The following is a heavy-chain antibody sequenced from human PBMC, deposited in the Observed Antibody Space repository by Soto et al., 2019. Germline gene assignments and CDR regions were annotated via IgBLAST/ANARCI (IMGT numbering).Heavy chain of an antibody. D-gene: IGHD3-10*01. V-gene: IGHV3-30-3*01. J-gene: IGHJ4*02. CDR3: ARDPMGRYYGSGSYYFDY. CDR1: GFTFSSYA. Sequence: QVQLVESGGGVVQPGRSLRLSCAASGFTFSSYAMHWVRQAPGKGLEWVAVISYDGSNKYYADSVKGRFTISRDNFKNTLYLQMNSLGDEDTAVYYCARDPMGRYYGSGSYYFDYWGQGTLVTVSS. CDR2: ISYDGSNK.